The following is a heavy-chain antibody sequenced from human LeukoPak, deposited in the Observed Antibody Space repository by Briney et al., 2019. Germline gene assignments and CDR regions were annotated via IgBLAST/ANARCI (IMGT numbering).Heavy chain of an antibody. V-gene: IGHV4-34*01. D-gene: IGHD2/OR15-2a*01. J-gene: IGHJ1*01. CDR3: ARGLPVRLLRFYGVGRPFQH. CDR2: INHSGST. Sequence: PSETLSLTCAVYGGSFSGYYWSWIRQPPGKGLEWIGEINHSGSTNYNPSLKSRVTISVDTSKNQFSLKLSSVTAADTAVYYCARGLPVRLLRFYGVGRPFQHWGQGTLVTVSS. CDR1: GGSFSGYY.